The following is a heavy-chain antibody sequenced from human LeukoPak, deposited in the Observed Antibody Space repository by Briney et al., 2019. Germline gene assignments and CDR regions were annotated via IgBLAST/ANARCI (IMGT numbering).Heavy chain of an antibody. CDR2: IYTSGST. J-gene: IGHJ4*02. Sequence: SETLSLTCTVSGGSISSGSYYWNWIRQPAGKGLEWIGRIYTSGSTNYNPSLNRRVTISVYTAKNQLSLNLSSVHAADTAVYYCAGPGGYFDWLPFGYWGQGTLVTVSS. CDR3: AGPGGYFDWLPFGY. V-gene: IGHV4-61*02. D-gene: IGHD3-9*01. CDR1: GGSISSGSYY.